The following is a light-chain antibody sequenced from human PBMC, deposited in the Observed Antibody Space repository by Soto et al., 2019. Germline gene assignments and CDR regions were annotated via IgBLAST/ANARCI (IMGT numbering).Light chain of an antibody. CDR2: KAS. V-gene: IGKV1-5*03. CDR1: QSISSW. CDR3: QQYNSYTWT. J-gene: IGKJ1*01. Sequence: DLQMTQSPSSLSASVGDRVTITCRASQSISSWLAWYQQKPGKVPKLLMYKASSLESGVPSRFSGSGSGTEFTLTISSLQPDDFATYYCQQYNSYTWTFGQGTKVEIK.